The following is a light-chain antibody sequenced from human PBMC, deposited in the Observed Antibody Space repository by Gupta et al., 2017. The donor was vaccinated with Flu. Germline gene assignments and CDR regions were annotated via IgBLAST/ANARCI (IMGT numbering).Light chain of an antibody. V-gene: IGKV3-15*01. Sequence: EIVMTQSPDTLSVSPGERATLSCRASQSISSNLAWYQHKPGRAPRLLIYGASTRDTGIADRFSGSGYGTELTLTISSRESEEFAVYYCQQYDDWPPITFGQGTRLEIK. CDR1: QSISSN. CDR2: GAS. CDR3: QQYDDWPPIT. J-gene: IGKJ5*01.